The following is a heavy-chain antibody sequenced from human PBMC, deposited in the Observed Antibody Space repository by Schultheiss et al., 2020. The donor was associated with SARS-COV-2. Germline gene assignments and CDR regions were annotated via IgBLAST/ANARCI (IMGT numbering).Heavy chain of an antibody. Sequence: GGSLRLSCAASGFTFDDYAMHWVRQAPGKGLEWVSGISWNSGSIGYADSVKGRFTISRDNAKNSLYLQMNSLRAEDTALYYCAKDITHHYYDSSGYFDYWGQGTLVTVS. V-gene: IGHV3-9*01. J-gene: IGHJ4*02. CDR1: GFTFDDYA. CDR3: AKDITHHYYDSSGYFDY. D-gene: IGHD3-22*01. CDR2: ISWNSGSI.